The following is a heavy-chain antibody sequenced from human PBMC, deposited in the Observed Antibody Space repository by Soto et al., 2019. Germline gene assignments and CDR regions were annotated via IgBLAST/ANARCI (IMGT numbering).Heavy chain of an antibody. D-gene: IGHD6-13*01. J-gene: IGHJ6*02. Sequence: SGPTLVNPTQTLTLTCTFSGFSLSTSGMCVSWIRQPPGKALEWLALIDWDDDKYYSTSLKTRLTISKDTSKNQVVLTMTNMDPVDTATYYCARTPGYSSSWYGFYHYGMDVWGQGTTVTVSS. CDR2: IDWDDDK. CDR1: GFSLSTSGMC. CDR3: ARTPGYSSSWYGFYHYGMDV. V-gene: IGHV2-70*01.